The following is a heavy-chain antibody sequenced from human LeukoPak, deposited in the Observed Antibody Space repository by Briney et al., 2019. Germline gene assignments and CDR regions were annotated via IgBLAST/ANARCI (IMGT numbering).Heavy chain of an antibody. J-gene: IGHJ5*02. Sequence: SETLSLTCTVSGGSISSYYWSWIRQPAGKGLERIGRIYTSGSTNYNPSLKSRVTMSVDTSKNQFSLKLSSVTAADTAVYYCARSYTMVRGVSWFDHWGQGTLVTVSS. CDR2: IYTSGST. CDR1: GGSISSYY. CDR3: ARSYTMVRGVSWFDH. V-gene: IGHV4-4*07. D-gene: IGHD3-10*01.